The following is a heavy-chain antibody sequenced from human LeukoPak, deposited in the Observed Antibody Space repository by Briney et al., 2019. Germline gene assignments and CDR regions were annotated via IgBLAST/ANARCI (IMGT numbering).Heavy chain of an antibody. Sequence: GGSLRLSCAASGFTFSSYAMHWVRQAPGKGLEYVSAISSNGGSTYYANSVKGRFTIPRDNSKNTLYLQMGSLRAEDMAVYYCAGYDSSSGLDYWGQGTLVTVSS. D-gene: IGHD5-12*01. CDR3: AGYDSSSGLDY. J-gene: IGHJ4*02. CDR2: ISSNGGST. V-gene: IGHV3-64*01. CDR1: GFTFSSYA.